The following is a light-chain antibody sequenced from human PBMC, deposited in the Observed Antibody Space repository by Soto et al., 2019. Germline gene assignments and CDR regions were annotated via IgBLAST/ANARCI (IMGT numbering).Light chain of an antibody. CDR3: SSYAGSSNLV. V-gene: IGLV2-8*01. J-gene: IGLJ2*01. CDR2: EVT. CDR1: SSDVGGYNY. Sequence: QSALTQPPSASGSPGQSVTISCTGTSSDVGGYNYVSWYQQHPGKAPKLMIHEVTKRPSGVPDRFSGSKSGNTASLTVSGLHAEDEADYYCSSYAGSSNLVFGGGTKLTVL.